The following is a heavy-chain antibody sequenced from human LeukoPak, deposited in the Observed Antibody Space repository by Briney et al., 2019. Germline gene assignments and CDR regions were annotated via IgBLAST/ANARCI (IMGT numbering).Heavy chain of an antibody. CDR2: ISGSGGST. V-gene: IGHV3-23*01. D-gene: IGHD3-10*01. CDR1: GFTFSSYG. CDR3: AKGSYYGSGATIEGFDY. J-gene: IGHJ4*02. Sequence: GGSLRLSCAASGFTFSSYGMNWVRQAPGKGLEWVSGISGSGGSTYYADSVKGRFTISRDNSKNTLYLQMNSLRAEDTAVYYCAKGSYYGSGATIEGFDYWGQGTLVTVSS.